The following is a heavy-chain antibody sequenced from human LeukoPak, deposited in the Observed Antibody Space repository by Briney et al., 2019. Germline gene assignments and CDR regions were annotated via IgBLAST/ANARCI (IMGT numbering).Heavy chain of an antibody. CDR2: ISAYNGNT. V-gene: IGHV1-18*01. Sequence: ASVKVSCKASGYTFTSYGISWVRQAPGQGLEWMGWISAYNGNTNYAQKLQGRVTMTTDTSTSTAYMELRSLRSDDTAVYYCARVFLGYCSSTSCYSDYYYGMDVWGQGTTVTVSS. CDR3: ARVFLGYCSSTSCYSDYYYGMDV. J-gene: IGHJ6*02. D-gene: IGHD2-2*01. CDR1: GYTFTSYG.